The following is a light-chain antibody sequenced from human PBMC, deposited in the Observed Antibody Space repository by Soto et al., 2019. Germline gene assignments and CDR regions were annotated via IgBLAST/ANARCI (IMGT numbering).Light chain of an antibody. CDR3: AAYTGNWNGPV. J-gene: IGLJ2*01. V-gene: IGLV1-47*01. CDR1: SSTFANNY. CDR2: RTE. Sequence: QSALTQPPSVSGTPGQRVSISCSGDSSTFANNYVHWYQQVPGAAPKLLMYRTEQRPSGVPERFSGSKSGTSASLTISGLRPEDEAQYYCAAYTGNWNGPVFGGGTKVTVL.